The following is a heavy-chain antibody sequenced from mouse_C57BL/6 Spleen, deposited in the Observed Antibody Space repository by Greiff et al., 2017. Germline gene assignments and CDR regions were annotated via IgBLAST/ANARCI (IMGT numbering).Heavy chain of an antibody. CDR2: IYPRDGST. J-gene: IGHJ2*01. CDR3: AGLGRCYFDC. Sequence: QVQLQQSGAELVKPGASVKLSCTASGFNIKDYYMHWVKQRPGQGLEWIGWIYPRDGSTKYIEKFKGKVTLTVDTSSSTAYMELHSLTSEDSAVYFYAGLGRCYFDCWGQGTTLTVSS. V-gene: IGHV1-85*01. D-gene: IGHD4-1*01. CDR1: GFNIKDYY.